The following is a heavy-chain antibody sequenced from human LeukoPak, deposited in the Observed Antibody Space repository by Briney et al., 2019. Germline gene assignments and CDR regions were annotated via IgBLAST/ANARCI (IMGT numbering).Heavy chain of an antibody. CDR3: ARPLYTSGWYWFY. V-gene: IGHV3-7*02. J-gene: IGHJ4*02. Sequence: PGESLRLSCVVSGFTFSDYWMTWVRQAPGKGLEWVANIKKGGSEKYYVDSVKGRFTISRDNAKNSLYLQMNSLRAEDTAVYYCARPLYTSGWYWFYWGQGTLVTVSS. CDR2: IKKGGSEK. CDR1: GFTFSDYW. D-gene: IGHD6-19*01.